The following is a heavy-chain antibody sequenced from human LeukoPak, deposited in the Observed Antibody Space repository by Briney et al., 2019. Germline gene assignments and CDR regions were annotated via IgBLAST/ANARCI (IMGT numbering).Heavy chain of an antibody. J-gene: IGHJ4*02. CDR3: ARVRWELLSASLYFDY. D-gene: IGHD1-26*01. CDR2: IYYSGST. Sequence: SETLSLTCTVSGGSISSYYWSWIRQPPGKGLEWIGYIYYSGSTNYNPSLKSRVTISVDTSKNQFSLKLSSVTAADTAVYYRARVRWELLSASLYFDYWGQGTLVTVSS. V-gene: IGHV4-59*01. CDR1: GGSISSYY.